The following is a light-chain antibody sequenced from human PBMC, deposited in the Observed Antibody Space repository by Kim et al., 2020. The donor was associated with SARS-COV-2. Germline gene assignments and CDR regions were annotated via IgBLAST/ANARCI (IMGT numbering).Light chain of an antibody. V-gene: IGKV3-15*01. J-gene: IGKJ1*01. CDR2: GAS. Sequence: EIVMTQSPATVSVSPGEGVTLSCRASQSVSSDLAWYQQKPGQAPRLLMYGASTRPTDIPDRFSGSGSETEFTLTISSLQSEDFGVYYCQQYKFWPQRTFGQGTKVDIK. CDR1: QSVSSD. CDR3: QQYKFWPQRT.